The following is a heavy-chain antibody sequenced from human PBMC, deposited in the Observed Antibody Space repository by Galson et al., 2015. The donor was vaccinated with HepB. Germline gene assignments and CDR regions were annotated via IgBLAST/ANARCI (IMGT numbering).Heavy chain of an antibody. V-gene: IGHV3-30*02. CDR2: IRYDGSNK. D-gene: IGHD6-13*01. J-gene: IGHJ4*02. CDR3: AKEEGRSSSWYFRRSFDY. CDR1: GFTFSSYG. Sequence: SLRLSCAASGFTFSSYGMHWVRQAPGKGLEWVAFIRYDGSNKYYADSVKGRFTISRDNSKNTLYLQMNSLRAEDTAVYYCAKEEGRSSSWYFRRSFDYWGQGTLVTVSS.